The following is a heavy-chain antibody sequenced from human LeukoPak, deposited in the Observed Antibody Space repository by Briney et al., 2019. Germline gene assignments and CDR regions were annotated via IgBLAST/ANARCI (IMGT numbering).Heavy chain of an antibody. V-gene: IGHV1-2*02. CDR1: GYTFTGYY. CDR3: ARGAYDSSGYYFRRTFDY. J-gene: IGHJ4*02. Sequence: ASVKVSCKASGYTFTGYYMHWVRQAPGQVLEWMGWINPNSGGTNYAQKFQGRVTMTRDTSISTAHMELSRLRSDDTAVYYCARGAYDSSGYYFRRTFDYWGQGTLVTVSS. CDR2: INPNSGGT. D-gene: IGHD3-22*01.